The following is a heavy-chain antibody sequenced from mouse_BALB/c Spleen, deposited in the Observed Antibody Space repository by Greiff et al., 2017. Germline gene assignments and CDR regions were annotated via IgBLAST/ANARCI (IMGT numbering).Heavy chain of an antibody. D-gene: IGHD2-2*01. V-gene: IGHV2-9-2*01. CDR3: VRDRGGYDGDAMDY. J-gene: IGHJ4*01. Sequence: QVQLKESGPGLVAPSQSLSITCTVSGFSLTSYDISWIRQPPGKGLEWLGVIWTGGGTNYNSAFMSRLSISKDNSKSQVFLKMNSLQTDDTAIYYCVRDRGGYDGDAMDYWGQGTSVTVSS. CDR2: IWTGGGT. CDR1: GFSLTSYD.